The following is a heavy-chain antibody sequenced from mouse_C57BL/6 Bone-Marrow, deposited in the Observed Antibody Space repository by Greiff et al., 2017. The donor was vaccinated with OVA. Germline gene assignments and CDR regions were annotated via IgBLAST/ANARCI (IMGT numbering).Heavy chain of an antibody. Sequence: DVQLVESGGGLVKPGGSLKLSCAASGFTFSSYAMSWVRQTPEKRLEWVATISDGGSYTYYPDNVKGRFTISRDNAKNNLYLQMSHLKSEDTAMYYCARDRGRVHFDYWGQGTTLTVSS. CDR2: ISDGGSYT. CDR1: GFTFSSYA. V-gene: IGHV5-4*01. J-gene: IGHJ2*01. CDR3: ARDRGRVHFDY.